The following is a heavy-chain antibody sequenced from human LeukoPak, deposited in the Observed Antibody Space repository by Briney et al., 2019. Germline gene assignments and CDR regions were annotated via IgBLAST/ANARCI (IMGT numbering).Heavy chain of an antibody. CDR2: INTDGSST. V-gene: IGHV3-74*01. CDR3: ARDLQAYYYDSSGYL. D-gene: IGHD3-22*01. CDR1: GFTFSSYW. Sequence: GGSLRLSCAASGFTFSSYWMHWVRHAPGKGLVWVSRINTDGSSTSYADSVKGRFTISRDNAKNTLYLQMNSLRAEDTAVYYCARDLQAYYYDSSGYLWGQGTLVTASS. J-gene: IGHJ4*02.